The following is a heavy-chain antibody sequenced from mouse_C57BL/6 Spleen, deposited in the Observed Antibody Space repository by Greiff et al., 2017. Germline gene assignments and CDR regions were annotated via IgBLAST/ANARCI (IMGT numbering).Heavy chain of an antibody. CDR2: IYPGDGDT. CDR3: ARGGDGYYDAMDY. V-gene: IGHV1-80*01. CDR1: GYAFSSYW. Sequence: QVQLQQSGAELVKPGASVKISCKASGYAFSSYWMNWVKQGPGKGLEWIGQIYPGDGDTNYNGKFKGKATLTADKSSSTAYMQLSSLTSEDSAVYFCARGGDGYYDAMDYWGQGTSVTVSS. D-gene: IGHD2-3*01. J-gene: IGHJ4*01.